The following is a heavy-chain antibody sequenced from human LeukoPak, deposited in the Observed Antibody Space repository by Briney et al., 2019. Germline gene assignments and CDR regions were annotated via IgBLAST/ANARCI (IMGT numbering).Heavy chain of an antibody. CDR1: VFTLSSYA. CDR3: AKMGSPVVVISYFDY. D-gene: IGHD3-22*01. J-gene: IGHJ4*02. Sequence: GGSLRLSCAACVFTLSSYAMSWVRQALGKGLEWVSGISGSGAGTYYADSMKGRVTISRDNSKNTLYLQVNSLRAEDTAVYYCAKMGSPVVVISYFDYWGQGTLVTVSS. V-gene: IGHV3-23*01. CDR2: ISGSGAGT.